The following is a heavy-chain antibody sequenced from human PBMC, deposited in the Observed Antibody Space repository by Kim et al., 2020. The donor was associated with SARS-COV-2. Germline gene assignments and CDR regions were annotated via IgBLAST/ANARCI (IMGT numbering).Heavy chain of an antibody. V-gene: IGHV3-74*01. CDR2: INSDGSST. D-gene: IGHD6-13*01. CDR1: GFTFSIYW. CDR3: ARHAYRYSSSTTTTNYGMDV. Sequence: GGSLRLSCAASGFTFSIYWMHWVRQAPGKGLVWVSRINSDGSSTSYADSVKGRFTISRDNAKNTLYLQMNSLRAEDTAVYYCARHAYRYSSSTTTTNYGMDVWGQGTTVTVSS. J-gene: IGHJ6*02.